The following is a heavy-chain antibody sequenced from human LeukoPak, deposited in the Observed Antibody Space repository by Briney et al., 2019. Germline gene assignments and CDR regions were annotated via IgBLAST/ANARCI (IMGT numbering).Heavy chain of an antibody. V-gene: IGHV3-7*01. CDR1: GFTFSSYW. D-gene: IGHD3-10*01. CDR2: IKQDGSVK. Sequence: GGSLRLSCAVSGFTFSSYWMKWVRQAPGKALEWVANIKQDGSVKNYVDSVKGRFTISRDNAKNSLFLQMNSLRAEDTAVYYCARDPSGSPVFDPWGQGTLVTVSS. CDR3: ARDPSGSPVFDP. J-gene: IGHJ5*02.